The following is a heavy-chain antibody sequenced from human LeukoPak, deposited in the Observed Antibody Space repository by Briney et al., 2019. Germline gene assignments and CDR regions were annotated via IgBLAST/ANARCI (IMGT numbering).Heavy chain of an antibody. J-gene: IGHJ4*02. CDR3: ARGWKATVVTM. D-gene: IGHD4-23*01. CDR2: IYSSGST. V-gene: IGHV4-4*07. CDR1: GGSINSYY. Sequence: SETLSLTCTVSGGSINSYYWSWIRQPAGKGLEWIGRIYSSGSTNYNPSLKSRVSMSVDTSKNQFSLKLTSVTAADTVVYYCARGWKATVVTMWGQGILVTVSS.